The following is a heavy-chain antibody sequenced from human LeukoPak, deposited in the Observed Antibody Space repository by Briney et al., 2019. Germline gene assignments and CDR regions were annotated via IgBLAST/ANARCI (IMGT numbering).Heavy chain of an antibody. D-gene: IGHD2-15*01. CDR1: GFTFSRYA. CDR3: AKYCSGVSCYSGLY. CDR2: VRDSGGTT. Sequence: GGSLRLSCAVSGFTFSRYAMSWVRQAPGKGLEWVSVVRDSGGTTYYADSVKGRFTVSRDNSKDTLYLQMNSLRAEDTAVYYCAKYCSGVSCYSGLYWGQGSLVTVAS. J-gene: IGHJ4*02. V-gene: IGHV3-23*01.